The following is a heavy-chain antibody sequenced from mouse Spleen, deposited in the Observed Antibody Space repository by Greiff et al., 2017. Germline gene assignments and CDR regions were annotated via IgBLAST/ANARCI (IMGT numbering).Heavy chain of an antibody. CDR3: ARIYDGYYGAMDY. D-gene: IGHD2-3*01. CDR2: IDPSDSYT. CDR1: GYTFTSYW. V-gene: IGHV1-69*01. J-gene: IGHJ4*01. Sequence: QVQLKQPGAELVMPGASVKLSCKASGYTFTSYWMHWVKQRPGQGLEWIGEIDPSDSYTNYNQKFKGKATLTVDKSSSTAYMQLSSLTSEDSAVYYCARIYDGYYGAMDYWGQGTSVTVSS.